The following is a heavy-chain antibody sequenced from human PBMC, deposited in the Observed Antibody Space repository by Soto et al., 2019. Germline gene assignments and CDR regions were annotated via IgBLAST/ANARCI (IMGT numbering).Heavy chain of an antibody. J-gene: IGHJ6*02. Sequence: LRLSCAASGFTFSSYWMSWVRQAPGKGLEWVANIKQDGSEKYYVDSVKGRFTISRDNAKNSLYLQMNSLRAEDTAVYYCAKDGGAVRGFYYYYYGMDVWGQGTTVTVSS. CDR2: IKQDGSEK. V-gene: IGHV3-7*01. D-gene: IGHD2-15*01. CDR1: GFTFSSYW. CDR3: AKDGGAVRGFYYYYYGMDV.